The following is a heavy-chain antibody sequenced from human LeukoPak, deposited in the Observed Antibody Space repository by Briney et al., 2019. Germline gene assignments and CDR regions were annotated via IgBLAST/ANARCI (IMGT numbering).Heavy chain of an antibody. V-gene: IGHV4-59*01. D-gene: IGHD4-23*01. Sequence: SETLSLTCTVSGGSISIYYWSWIRQPPGKGLEWIGYIYNSGSTNYNPSLKSRVTISGDTSKNQFSLKLSSVTAADTAVYYCATHGYGGNSGEWYFGLWGRGTLVTVSS. CDR2: IYNSGST. CDR3: ATHGYGGNSGEWYFGL. J-gene: IGHJ2*01. CDR1: GGSISIYY.